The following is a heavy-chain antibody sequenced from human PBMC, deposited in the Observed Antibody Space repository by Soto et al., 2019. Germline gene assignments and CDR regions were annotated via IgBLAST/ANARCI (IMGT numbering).Heavy chain of an antibody. J-gene: IGHJ5*02. CDR3: ARDTNCTNGVCYYTWFDP. CDR1: GYPFTSYG. CDR2: ISAYNGNT. D-gene: IGHD2-8*01. Sequence: QVPLVQSGAEVKKPGASVKVSCKASGYPFTSYGISWVRQAPGQGLEWMGWISAYNGNTNYAQKLQGRVTMTTDTSTSTAYMELRSLRSDDTAVYYCARDTNCTNGVCYYTWFDPWGQGTLVTVSS. V-gene: IGHV1-18*01.